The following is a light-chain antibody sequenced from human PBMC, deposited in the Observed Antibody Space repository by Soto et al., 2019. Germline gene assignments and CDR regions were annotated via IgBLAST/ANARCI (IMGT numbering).Light chain of an antibody. J-gene: IGLJ3*02. V-gene: IGLV1-40*01. CDR1: SSNIGAGYD. Sequence: QAVVTQPPSVSGAPGQRVTISCTESSSNIGAGYDVHWYQQLPGTAPKLLIYGNSNRPSGVPDRFSGSKSGTSASLAITGLQAEDEADYSCQSYDSSLSGGVFGGGTKLTVL. CDR2: GNS. CDR3: QSYDSSLSGGV.